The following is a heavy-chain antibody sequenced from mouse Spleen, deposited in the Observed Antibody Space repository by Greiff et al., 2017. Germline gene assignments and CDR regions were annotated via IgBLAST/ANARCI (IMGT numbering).Heavy chain of an antibody. J-gene: IGHJ4*01. CDR3: ARQRYWDGAMDY. D-gene: IGHD4-1*01. CDR2: ISNLAYSI. Sequence: DVMLVESGGGLVKPGGSLKLSCAASGFTFSDYGMAWVRQAPGKGPEWVAFISNLAYSINYADTVTGRFTISRENAKNTLYLEMSSLRSEDTAMYYCARQRYWDGAMDYRGQGTSVTVSS. V-gene: IGHV5-15*01. CDR1: GFTFSDYG.